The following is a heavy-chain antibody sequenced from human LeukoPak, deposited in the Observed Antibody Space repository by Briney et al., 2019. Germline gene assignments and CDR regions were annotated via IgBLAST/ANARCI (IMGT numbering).Heavy chain of an antibody. J-gene: IGHJ4*02. CDR3: ARGQWGLDY. Sequence: GGSLRLSCAAAGFTFSDHYMTWIRQAPGKALEWVSYISPDGTTSYYADSLKGRFTVSRDNAKNSLYLQMNSLSAEDTAVYFCARGQWGLDYWGQGALVTVSS. CDR1: GFTFSDHY. D-gene: IGHD1-26*01. V-gene: IGHV3-11*01. CDR2: ISPDGTTS.